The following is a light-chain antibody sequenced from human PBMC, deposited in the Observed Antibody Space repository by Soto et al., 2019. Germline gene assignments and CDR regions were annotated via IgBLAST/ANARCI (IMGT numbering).Light chain of an antibody. CDR3: SSFASSNTWV. CDR2: EVT. CDR1: SSDVGAYNY. Sequence: QSALTQPPSASGSPGQSVTISCTGTSSDVGAYNYVSWYQQHAGKAPKLVIYEVTKRPSGVPDRFSGSKSANTASLTVSGLQAEDEADYYCSSFASSNTWVFGGATKLTLL. V-gene: IGLV2-8*01. J-gene: IGLJ3*02.